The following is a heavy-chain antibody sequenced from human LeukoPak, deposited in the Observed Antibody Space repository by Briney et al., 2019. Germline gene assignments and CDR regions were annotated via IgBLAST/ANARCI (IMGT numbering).Heavy chain of an antibody. CDR2: ISYDGSNK. V-gene: IGHV3-30*18. CDR1: GFTLSSYG. CDR3: AKGWIQLWLGFDY. J-gene: IGHJ4*02. Sequence: GGSLRLSCAASGFTLSSYGMHWVRQAPGKGLEWVAVISYDGSNKYYADSVKGRFTISRDNSKNTLYLQMNSLRAEDTAVYYCAKGWIQLWLGFDYWGQGTLVTVSS. D-gene: IGHD5-18*01.